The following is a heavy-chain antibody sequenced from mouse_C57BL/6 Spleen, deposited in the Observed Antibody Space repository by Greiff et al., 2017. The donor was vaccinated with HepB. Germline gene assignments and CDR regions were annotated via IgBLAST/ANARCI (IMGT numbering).Heavy chain of an antibody. CDR1: GFNIKDYY. D-gene: IGHD1-1*01. CDR3: TTATVVATDY. Sequence: EVMLVESGAELVRPGASVKLSCTASGFNIKDYYMHWVKQRPEQGLEWIGRIDPEDGDTEYAPKFQGKATMTADPSSNTAYLQLSSLTSEDTAVYYCTTATVVATDYWGQGTTLTVSS. J-gene: IGHJ2*01. CDR2: IDPEDGDT. V-gene: IGHV14-1*01.